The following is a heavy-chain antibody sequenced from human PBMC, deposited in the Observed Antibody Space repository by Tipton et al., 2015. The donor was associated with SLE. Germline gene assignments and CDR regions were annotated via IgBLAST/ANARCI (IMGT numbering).Heavy chain of an antibody. CDR1: GGSISTYY. V-gene: IGHV4-59*01. CDR2: IYYSGST. Sequence: TLSLTCTVSGGSISTYYWSWIRQPPKQGLEWIGSIYYSGSTYYNPSLKSRVTISVDTSKNQFSLKLSSVTAADTAVYYCAGVARDGYKSGFDYWGQGTLVTVSS. J-gene: IGHJ4*02. D-gene: IGHD5-24*01. CDR3: AGVARDGYKSGFDY.